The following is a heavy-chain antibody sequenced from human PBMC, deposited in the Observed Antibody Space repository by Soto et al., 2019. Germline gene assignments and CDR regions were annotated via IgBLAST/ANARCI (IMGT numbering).Heavy chain of an antibody. Sequence: EVQLVESGGGLVQPGGSLRLSCAASGFTLSTYEMNWVRQAPEKGLEWVSYISRSGSTKYYADSVKGRFTISRDNAKNSLYLQMNSLRAEDTAVYYCARNVWCSSTKCLIDYWGQGTLVTVSS. CDR2: ISRSGSTK. CDR1: GFTLSTYE. V-gene: IGHV3-48*03. CDR3: ARNVWCSSTKCLIDY. J-gene: IGHJ4*02. D-gene: IGHD2-2*01.